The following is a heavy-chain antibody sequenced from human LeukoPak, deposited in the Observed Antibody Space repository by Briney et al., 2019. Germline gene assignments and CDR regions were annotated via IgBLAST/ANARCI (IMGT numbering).Heavy chain of an antibody. Sequence: GASVKVSCKASGGTFSSYAISWVRQAPGQGLEWMGGIIPIFGTANYAQKFQGRVTITADKSTSTAYMELSSLRSEDTAVYYCAGVTTFSFDYWGQGTLVTVSS. J-gene: IGHJ4*02. D-gene: IGHD4-17*01. V-gene: IGHV1-69*06. CDR2: IIPIFGTA. CDR3: AGVTTFSFDY. CDR1: GGTFSSYA.